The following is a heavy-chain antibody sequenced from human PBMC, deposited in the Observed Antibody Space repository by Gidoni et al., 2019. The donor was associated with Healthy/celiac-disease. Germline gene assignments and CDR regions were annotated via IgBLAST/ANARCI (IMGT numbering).Heavy chain of an antibody. CDR2: ISSSSGTI. CDR3: ARDNLAAAQNYGMDV. D-gene: IGHD6-13*01. CDR1: GFTFSSYS. V-gene: IGHV3-48*01. J-gene: IGHJ6*02. Sequence: EVQLVESGGGLVQPGGSLRLSCAASGFTFSSYSMNWVRQAPGKGLEWVSYISSSSGTIYYADSVKGRFTISRDNAKNSLYLQMNSLRAEDTAVYYCARDNLAAAQNYGMDVWGQGTTVTVSS.